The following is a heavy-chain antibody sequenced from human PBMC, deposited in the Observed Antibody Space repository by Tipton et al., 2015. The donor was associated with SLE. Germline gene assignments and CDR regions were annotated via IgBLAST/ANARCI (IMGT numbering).Heavy chain of an antibody. V-gene: IGHV4-59*12. CDR1: GGSISTYY. D-gene: IGHD3-9*01. CDR2: IYYSGNT. CDR3: ARVPDMAYDILTGYYGNWFDP. Sequence: TLSLTCTVSGGSISTYYWSWIRQPPGKGLEWIGYIYYSGNTNYNPSLKSRVTIPVDTSKKQFSLKVSSVTAADTAVYYCARVPDMAYDILTGYYGNWFDPWGQRTLVTVSS. J-gene: IGHJ5*02.